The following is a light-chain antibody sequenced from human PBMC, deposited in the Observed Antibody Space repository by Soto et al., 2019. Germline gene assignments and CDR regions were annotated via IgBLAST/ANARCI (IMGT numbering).Light chain of an antibody. J-gene: IGKJ1*01. CDR1: QGISDW. CDR2: KAS. V-gene: IGKV1-5*03. CDR3: QQFNTWT. Sequence: DTQMTQSPSTLSASVGDRVTITCRASQGISDWLAWYQQKPGKAPKLLIYKASRLESGVPSRFSGRGFGTEFTLTISRLQPDDAGNYYCQQFNTWTFGQGTKVEIK.